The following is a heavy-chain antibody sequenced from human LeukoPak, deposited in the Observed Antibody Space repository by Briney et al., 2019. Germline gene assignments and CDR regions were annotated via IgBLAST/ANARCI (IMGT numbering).Heavy chain of an antibody. D-gene: IGHD1-1*01. CDR2: IWYDGSNK. CDR3: ARRLERRISYYYYGMDV. CDR1: GFTFSSYG. V-gene: IGHV3-33*01. Sequence: GRSLRLSCAASGFTFSSYGMYWVRQAPGKGLEWVAVIWYDGSNKYYADSVKGRFTISRDNSKNTLYLQMNSLRAEDTAVYYCARRLERRISYYYYGMDVWGKGTTVTVSS. J-gene: IGHJ6*04.